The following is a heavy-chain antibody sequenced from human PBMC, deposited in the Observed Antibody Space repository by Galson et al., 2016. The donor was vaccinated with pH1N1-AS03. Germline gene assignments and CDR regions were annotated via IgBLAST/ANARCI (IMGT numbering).Heavy chain of an antibody. Sequence: SETLSLTCAVYGGPFNIYYWSWIRLPPGKGLEWIGEINHSGGTNYNPSLKSRVAISEDTSKKQFSVKLTTVTAGDTAVYYGGVDWGPWGFALWGQGTLVTVSS. V-gene: IGHV4-34*01. CDR1: GGPFNIYY. J-gene: IGHJ5*02. CDR3: GVDWGPWGFAL. D-gene: IGHD2-21*01. CDR2: INHSGGT.